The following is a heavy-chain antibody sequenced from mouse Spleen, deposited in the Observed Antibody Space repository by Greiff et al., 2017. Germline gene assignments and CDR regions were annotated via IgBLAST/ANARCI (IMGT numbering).Heavy chain of an antibody. D-gene: IGHD1-1*02. CDR1: GYTFTSYT. CDR3: ARCGYYDGGAMDY. CDR2: INPSSGYT. J-gene: IGHJ4*01. V-gene: IGHV1-4*01. Sequence: VKLVESGAELARPGASVKMSCKASGYTFTSYTMHWVKQRPGQGLEWIGYINPSSGYTKYNQKFKDKATLTADKSSSTAYMQLSSLTSEDSAVYYCARCGYYDGGAMDYWGQGTSVTVSS.